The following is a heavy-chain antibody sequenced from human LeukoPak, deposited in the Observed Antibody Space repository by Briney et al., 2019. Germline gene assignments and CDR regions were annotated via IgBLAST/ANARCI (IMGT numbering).Heavy chain of an antibody. V-gene: IGHV3-48*04. Sequence: PGGSLRLSCAASGFTFSTYSMNWVRQAPGKGLEWVSYISTSSDNIQYTDSVKGRFTISRDNAKNSLYLQMNSLRVEDTAVYYCASWDRSDPWGQGTLVTVST. CDR1: GFTFSTYS. J-gene: IGHJ5*02. D-gene: IGHD1-26*01. CDR2: ISTSSDNI. CDR3: ASWDRSDP.